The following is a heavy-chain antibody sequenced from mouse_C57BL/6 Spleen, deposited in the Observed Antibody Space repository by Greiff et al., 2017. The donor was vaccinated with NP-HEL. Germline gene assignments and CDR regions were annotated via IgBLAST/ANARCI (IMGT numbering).Heavy chain of an antibody. CDR1: GFPFSDYG. Sequence: EVKLQESGGGLVKPGGSLKLSCAASGFPFSDYGMHWVRQAPEKGLGLVAYISRGSSTIYYADKVKGRFTIARDNAKNTLCLQMSSLRSEDTAMYYCARGGSYWYFDVWGTGTTVTVSS. V-gene: IGHV5-17*01. D-gene: IGHD1-1*01. CDR2: ISRGSSTI. J-gene: IGHJ1*03. CDR3: ARGGSYWYFDV.